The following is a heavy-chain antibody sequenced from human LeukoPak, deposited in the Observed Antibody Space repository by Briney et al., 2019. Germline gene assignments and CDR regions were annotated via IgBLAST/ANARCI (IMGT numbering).Heavy chain of an antibody. D-gene: IGHD3-22*01. CDR3: ARANYCDSSGYSYYFDY. Sequence: GGSLRLSCAASGFTFSSYAMHWVRQAPGKGLEWVAVISYDGSNKYYADSVKGRFTISRDNSKNTLYLQMNSLRAEDTAVYYCARANYCDSSGYSYYFDYWGQGTLVTVSS. J-gene: IGHJ4*02. CDR2: ISYDGSNK. V-gene: IGHV3-30-3*01. CDR1: GFTFSSYA.